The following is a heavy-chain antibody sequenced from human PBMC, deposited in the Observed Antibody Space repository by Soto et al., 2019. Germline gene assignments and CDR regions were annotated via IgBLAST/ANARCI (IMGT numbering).Heavy chain of an antibody. D-gene: IGHD2-15*01. V-gene: IGHV3-33*01. CDR2: IWYDGSNK. CDR1: GFTFSSYG. Sequence: QVQLVESGGGVVQPGRSLRLSCAASGFTFSSYGMHWVRQAPGKGLEWVAVIWYDGSNKYYADSVKGRFTISRDNSKNTLYLQMNSLRAEDTAVYYCARQYCSGGSCYRYCYYGMDVWGQGTTVTVSS. J-gene: IGHJ6*02. CDR3: ARQYCSGGSCYRYCYYGMDV.